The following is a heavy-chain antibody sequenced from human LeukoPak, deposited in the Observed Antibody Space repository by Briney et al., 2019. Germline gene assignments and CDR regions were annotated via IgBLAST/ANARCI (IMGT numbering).Heavy chain of an antibody. V-gene: IGHV1-69*01. D-gene: IGHD3-22*01. CDR2: IIPIFGTA. CDR3: ARGKGSYDSSGYYDGYLDY. J-gene: IGHJ4*02. Sequence: GASVKVSCKASGGTFSSYAISWVRQAPGQGLEWMGGIIPIFGTANYAQKFQGRVTTTADESTSTAYMELSSLRSEDTAVYYCARGKGSYDSSGYYDGYLDYWGQGTLVTVSS. CDR1: GGTFSSYA.